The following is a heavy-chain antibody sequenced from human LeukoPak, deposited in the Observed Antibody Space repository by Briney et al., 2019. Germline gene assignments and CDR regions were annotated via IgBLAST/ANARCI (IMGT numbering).Heavy chain of an antibody. J-gene: IGHJ4*02. D-gene: IGHD4-23*01. Sequence: SQTLSLTCTVSGGSISSGGYYWSWIRQHPGKGLEWIGYIYYSGSTYYNPSLKSRVTISVDTSKNQFSLKLSSVTAADTAVYYCATSYYGGNLPPDCWGQGTLVTVSS. CDR2: IYYSGST. CDR1: GGSISSGGYY. V-gene: IGHV4-31*03. CDR3: ATSYYGGNLPPDC.